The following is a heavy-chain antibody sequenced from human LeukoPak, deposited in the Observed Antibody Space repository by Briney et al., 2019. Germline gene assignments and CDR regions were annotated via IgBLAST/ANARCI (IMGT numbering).Heavy chain of an antibody. Sequence: SLRLSCAASGFTFDDYAMHWVRQAPGKGLEWVSGITWNSDSIDYADSVKGRFTISRDNAKNSLYLQMNSLRAEDMALYYCAKGGGGRLIYYYYMDVWGKGTTVTVSS. CDR2: ITWNSDSI. CDR1: GFTFDDYA. CDR3: AKGGGGRLIYYYYMDV. J-gene: IGHJ6*03. D-gene: IGHD3-16*01. V-gene: IGHV3-9*03.